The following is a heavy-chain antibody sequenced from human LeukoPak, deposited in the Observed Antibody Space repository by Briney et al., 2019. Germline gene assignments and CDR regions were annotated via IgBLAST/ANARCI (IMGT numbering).Heavy chain of an antibody. CDR2: IYDSGTT. CDR3: ARDCSAAFDI. D-gene: IGHD2-21*01. CDR1: GGSFGNYY. Sequence: SETLSLTCTVSGGSFGNYYWSWIRQPPGQGREWIGYIYDSGTTNYNPSLKSRVTISVDTATNQFSLKLRSVTAADTAVYYCARDCSAAFDIWGQGTMVTVSS. J-gene: IGHJ3*02. V-gene: IGHV4-59*01.